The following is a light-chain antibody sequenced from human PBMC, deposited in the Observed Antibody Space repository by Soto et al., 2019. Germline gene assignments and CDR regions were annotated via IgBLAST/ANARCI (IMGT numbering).Light chain of an antibody. Sequence: QSALTQPRSVSGSPGQSVTISCTGTSSDVGAYNYVSWYQQYPGKAPKLMINDVSNRPSGVPDRFSGSKSGNTASLTISGLQAEDEADYYCCSYAGSYPVVFGGGTQLTVL. J-gene: IGLJ2*01. CDR1: SSDVGAYNY. CDR2: DVS. V-gene: IGLV2-11*01. CDR3: CSYAGSYPVV.